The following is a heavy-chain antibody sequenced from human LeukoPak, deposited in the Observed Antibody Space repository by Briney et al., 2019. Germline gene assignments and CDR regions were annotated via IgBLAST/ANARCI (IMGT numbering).Heavy chain of an antibody. V-gene: IGHV3-7*03. CDR3: ARSLPYGTTWYGRSDF. J-gene: IGHJ4*02. D-gene: IGHD6-13*01. CDR2: IRQDGDTK. Sequence: GGSLRLSCAASGFPFNAYWMTWVRQAPGKGLEWVANIRQDGDTKYYVDSVKGRFTISRDNAMNPLYLQMNSLRAEDTAIYYCARSLPYGTTWYGRSDFWGQGTLVTVSS. CDR1: GFPFNAYW.